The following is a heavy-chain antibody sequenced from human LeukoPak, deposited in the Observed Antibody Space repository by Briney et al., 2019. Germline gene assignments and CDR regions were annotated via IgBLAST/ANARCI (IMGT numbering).Heavy chain of an antibody. Sequence: GGTLRLSCAASGFSFSDYYMSWIRQAPGKGLEWVSYICSSSSYINNADPVRGGSTSFKANAKNSPFLQMTSLRAEATAVYYCARDRYILTGSDYFVYWAQGTLVTVFS. J-gene: IGHJ4*02. CDR3: ARDRYILTGSDYFVY. V-gene: IGHV3-11*06. D-gene: IGHD3-9*01. CDR1: GFSFSDYY. CDR2: ICSSSSYI.